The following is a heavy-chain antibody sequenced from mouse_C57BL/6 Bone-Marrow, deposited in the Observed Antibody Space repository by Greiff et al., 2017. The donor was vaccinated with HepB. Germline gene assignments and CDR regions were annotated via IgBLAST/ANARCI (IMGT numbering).Heavy chain of an antibody. J-gene: IGHJ3*01. Sequence: QVQLQQSGAELVRPGASVTLSCKASGYTFTDYEMHWVKQTPLHGLEWIGAIDPETGGTAYNQKFKGKAILTADKSSSTAYMELRSLTSEDSAVYYCTKRRSSGYLAYWGQGTLVTVSA. CDR3: TKRRSSGYLAY. V-gene: IGHV1-15*01. CDR2: IDPETGGT. D-gene: IGHD3-2*02. CDR1: GYTFTDYE.